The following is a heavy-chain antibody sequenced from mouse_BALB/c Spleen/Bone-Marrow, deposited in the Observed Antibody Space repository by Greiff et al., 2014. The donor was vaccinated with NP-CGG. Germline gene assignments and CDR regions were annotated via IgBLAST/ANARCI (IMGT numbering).Heavy chain of an antibody. Sequence: VHVKQSGAELVKPGASVRLSCTASGFNIKDTYMHWVKQRPDQGLEWIGRIDPANGNAKHDPKFQGKAAITADTSSNTTYLQLSSLTSEDTAVYYCAIYLYFDYWGQGTTPTVSS. CDR2: IDPANGNA. CDR3: AIYLYFDY. V-gene: IGHV14-3*02. D-gene: IGHD2-3*01. CDR1: GFNIKDTY. J-gene: IGHJ2*01.